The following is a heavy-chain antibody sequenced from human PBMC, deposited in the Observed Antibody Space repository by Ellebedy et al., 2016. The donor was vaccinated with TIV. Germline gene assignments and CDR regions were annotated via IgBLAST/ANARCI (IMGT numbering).Heavy chain of an antibody. CDR1: GGSLTSSSSY. J-gene: IGHJ6*03. CDR2: VYYTGGT. D-gene: IGHD3-16*01. Sequence: MPSETLSLTCTISGGSLTSSSSYWGWIRQPPGKGLEWIGTVYYTGGTYANPSLKTRVALSLDTSKNQFSLNLSSVTAADTAVYYCARHGAGADMSYYYYYMDVWGKGTTVTVSS. CDR3: ARHGAGADMSYYYYYMDV. V-gene: IGHV4-39*07.